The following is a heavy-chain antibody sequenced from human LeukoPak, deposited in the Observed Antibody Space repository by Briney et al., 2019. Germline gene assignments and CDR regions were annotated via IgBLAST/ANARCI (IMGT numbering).Heavy chain of an antibody. CDR3: ARDRGSSCLDV. J-gene: IGHJ6*04. V-gene: IGHV3-74*01. D-gene: IGHD6-13*01. Sequence: GGSLRLSCAASGFTFSSYWMHWVRQAPGKGLVWVSRINSVGSSTSYADSVKGRFTISRDNAKNTLYLKMNSLRAEDTAVYYCARDRGSSCLDVWGKGTTVTVSS. CDR2: INSVGSST. CDR1: GFTFSSYW.